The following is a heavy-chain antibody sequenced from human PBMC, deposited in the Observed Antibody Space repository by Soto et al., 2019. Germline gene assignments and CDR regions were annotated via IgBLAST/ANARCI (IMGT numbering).Heavy chain of an antibody. D-gene: IGHD3-16*01. CDR1: GSTFSNYG. J-gene: IGHJ4*02. CDR2: IWYDGSNK. V-gene: IGHV3-33*01. CDR3: ARDGGSHGPSYFDS. Sequence: VQLVESGGGVVQPGTSLRLSCVASGSTFSNYGMHWVRQAPGKGPQWVAVIWYDGSNKSYGESVKGRFTISRDNSKNTQYLDINSLRAEDTAVYYCARDGGSHGPSYFDSWGQGSLVIVSS.